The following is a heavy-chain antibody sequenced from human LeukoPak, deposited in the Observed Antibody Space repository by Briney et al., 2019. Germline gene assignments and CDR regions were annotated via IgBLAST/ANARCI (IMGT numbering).Heavy chain of an antibody. V-gene: IGHV3-9*01. J-gene: IGHJ4*02. D-gene: IGHD6-19*01. CDR1: GFTFDDYA. CDR2: ISWNSGSI. CDR3: AKEQVAVAGPIDY. Sequence: GGSLRLSCAASGFTFDDYAMHWVRQAPGKGLEWVSGISWNSGSIGYADSVKGRFTISRDNAKNSLYLQMNSLRAEDTALYYCAKEQVAVAGPIDYWGQGTLVTVSS.